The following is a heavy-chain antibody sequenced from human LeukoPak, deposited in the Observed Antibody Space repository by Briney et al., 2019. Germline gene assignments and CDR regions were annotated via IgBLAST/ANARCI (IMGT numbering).Heavy chain of an antibody. V-gene: IGHV4-61*02. CDR2: IYTGGST. Sequence: PSETLSLTCTVSGGSISSGSYYWSWIRQPAGKGLEWIGRIYTGGSTNYNPSLKSRVTISVDTSKNQFSLKLSSVTAADTAVYYCASGEVGATTLNYWDQGTLVTVSS. J-gene: IGHJ4*02. CDR3: ASGEVGATTLNY. CDR1: GGSISSGSYY. D-gene: IGHD1-26*01.